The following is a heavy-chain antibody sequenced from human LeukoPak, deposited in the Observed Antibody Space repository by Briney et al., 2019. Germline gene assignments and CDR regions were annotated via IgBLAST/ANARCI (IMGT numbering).Heavy chain of an antibody. J-gene: IGHJ6*03. Sequence: QTGGSLRLSCAASGFTVSSNYMSWVRQAPGKGLEWVSVIYSGGSTYYADSVKGRFTISRDNSKNTLYLQMNNLRAEDTAVYYCAAKTRLSAVTSYYYVDVWGKGTTATVSS. V-gene: IGHV3-53*01. CDR3: AAKTRLSAVTSYYYVDV. CDR1: GFTVSSNY. D-gene: IGHD3-10*01. CDR2: IYSGGST.